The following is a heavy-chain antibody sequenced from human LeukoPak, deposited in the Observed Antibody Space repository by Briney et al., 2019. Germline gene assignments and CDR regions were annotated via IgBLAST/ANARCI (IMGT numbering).Heavy chain of an antibody. D-gene: IGHD3-22*01. Sequence: SQTLSLTCAISGDSVSSNSAAWNWIRQSPSRGLEWLGRTYYRSKWYNDYAVSVKSRITINPDTSKNQFSLQLNSVTPEDTAVYYYARGGNYYDSSGYYLYYYYYMDVWGKGTTITVSS. CDR1: GDSVSSNSAA. J-gene: IGHJ6*03. CDR3: ARGGNYYDSSGYYLYYYYYMDV. CDR2: TYYRSKWYN. V-gene: IGHV6-1*01.